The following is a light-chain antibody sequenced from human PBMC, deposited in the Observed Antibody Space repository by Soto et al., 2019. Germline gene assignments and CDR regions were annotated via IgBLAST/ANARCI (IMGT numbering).Light chain of an antibody. CDR1: SSSIGAGYD. V-gene: IGLV1-40*01. CDR3: QSYDSSLSGYV. J-gene: IGLJ1*01. Sequence: QSVLTQPPSVSGAPGQRVTISCTGSSSSIGAGYDVHWYQQLPGTAPRLLIYDTTNRPSGVPDRFSASRSATSASLAITGLQAEDEADYYCQSYDSSLSGYVFGTGTKLTVL. CDR2: DTT.